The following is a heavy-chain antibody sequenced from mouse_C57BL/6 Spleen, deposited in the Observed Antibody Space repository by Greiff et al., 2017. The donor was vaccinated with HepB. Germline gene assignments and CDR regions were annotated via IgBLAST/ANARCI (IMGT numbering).Heavy chain of an antibody. J-gene: IGHJ2*01. CDR2: INPNNGGT. CDR1: GYTFTDYY. V-gene: IGHV1-26*01. Sequence: VQLQQSGPELVKPGASVKISCKASGYTFTDYYMNWVKQSHGKSLEWIGDINPNNGGTSYNQKFKGKATLTVDKSSSTAYMELRSLTSEDSAVYYCARSDYGTVFDYWGQGTTLTVSS. D-gene: IGHD1-1*01. CDR3: ARSDYGTVFDY.